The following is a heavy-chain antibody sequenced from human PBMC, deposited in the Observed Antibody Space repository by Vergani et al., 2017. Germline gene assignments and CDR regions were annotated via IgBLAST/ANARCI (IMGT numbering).Heavy chain of an antibody. Sequence: EVQLVESGGGLVQPGGSLRLSCAASGFTFGDYYMAWIRLAPGKGLDWVASIKRDGTETFYVDSVKGRFTISRDNAKTTLYLQMNSLRDEDRGVYYCASSKDPGTFDYWGQGTLVTVSS. CDR3: ASSKDPGTFDY. D-gene: IGHD2-2*01. J-gene: IGHJ4*02. CDR1: GFTFGDYY. CDR2: IKRDGTET. V-gene: IGHV3-7*01.